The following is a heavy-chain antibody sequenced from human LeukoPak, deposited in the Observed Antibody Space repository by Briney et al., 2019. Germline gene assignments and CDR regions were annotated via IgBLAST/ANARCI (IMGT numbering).Heavy chain of an antibody. D-gene: IGHD6-13*01. CDR3: ARSPYSRSIDY. Sequence: VKPSETLSLTCIVSGGSISSYYRNWLRQAPGKGLEWIGNVYYSGTTNYNPSLKSRVTISVDTSKNQFSLKLSSVTAADTAVYYCARSPYSRSIDYWGQGTLVTVSS. CDR2: VYYSGTT. J-gene: IGHJ4*02. V-gene: IGHV4-59*08. CDR1: GGSISSYY.